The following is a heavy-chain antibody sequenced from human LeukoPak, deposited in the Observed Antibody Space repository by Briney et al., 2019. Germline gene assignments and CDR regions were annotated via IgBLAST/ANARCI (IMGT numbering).Heavy chain of an antibody. J-gene: IGHJ6*03. CDR2: IYSSGST. D-gene: IGHD3-22*01. V-gene: IGHV4-59*01. Sequence: PSETLSLTCTVSGGSINYYYWSWIRQPPGKGLEYIGDIYSSGSTNYNPSLKSRVTMSVDTSKNQFSLKLSSVTAADTAVYYCARDSRYSDTSGYYYSHYYMDVWGKGTTVTVSS. CDR1: GGSINYYY. CDR3: ARDSRYSDTSGYYYSHYYMDV.